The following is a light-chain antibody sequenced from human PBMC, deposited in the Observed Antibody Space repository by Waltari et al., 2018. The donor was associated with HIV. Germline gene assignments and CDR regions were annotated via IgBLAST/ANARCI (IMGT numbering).Light chain of an antibody. CDR1: QGVSSY. Sequence: EIVLTQSPATQSLSPGERSTLSCGASQGVSSYLAWYQQQPGQAPRLLIYDASNRATGIPARFSASGSATDFTLTISSLEPEDFAVYYCQQRSYWPPYTFGQGTRLEIK. CDR2: DAS. CDR3: QQRSYWPPYT. J-gene: IGKJ2*01. V-gene: IGKV3-11*01.